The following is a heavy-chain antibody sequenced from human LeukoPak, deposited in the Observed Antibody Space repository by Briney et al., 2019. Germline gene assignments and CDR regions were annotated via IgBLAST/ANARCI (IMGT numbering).Heavy chain of an antibody. D-gene: IGHD2-15*01. CDR1: GFTFSSYS. Sequence: GGSLRLSCAASGFTFSSYSMNWVRQAPGKGLEWVSSISSSSSYIYYADSVKGRFTISRDNSKNTLYLQVNSLRAEDTAVYSCAREACSGSCYSDYFDYWGLGTLVTVSS. J-gene: IGHJ4*02. CDR3: AREACSGSCYSDYFDY. CDR2: ISSSSSYI. V-gene: IGHV3-21*01.